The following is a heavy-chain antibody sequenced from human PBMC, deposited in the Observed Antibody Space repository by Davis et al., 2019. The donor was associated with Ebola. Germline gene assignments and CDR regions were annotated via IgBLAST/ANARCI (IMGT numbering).Heavy chain of an antibody. D-gene: IGHD1-7*01. CDR2: ISAYNGNT. Sequence: GESLKISCAASGFTFTSYGISWVRQAPGQGLEWMGWISAYNGNTNYAQKLQGRVTMTTDTSTSTAYMELRSLRSDDTAVYYCARMNWNYDFIDYWGQGTLVTVSS. CDR3: ARMNWNYDFIDY. V-gene: IGHV1-18*01. CDR1: GFTFTSYG. J-gene: IGHJ4*02.